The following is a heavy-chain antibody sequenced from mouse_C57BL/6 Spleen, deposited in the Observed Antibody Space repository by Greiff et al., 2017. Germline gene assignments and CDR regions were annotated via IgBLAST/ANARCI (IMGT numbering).Heavy chain of an antibody. Sequence: VQLKESGPELVKPGASVKMSCKASGYTFTDYNMPWVKQSHGKSLEWIGYINPNNGGTSYNQKFKGKATLTVNKSSSTAYMELRSLTSEDSAVYYCASLYPYYYAMDYWGQGTSVTVSS. J-gene: IGHJ4*01. CDR2: INPNNGGT. V-gene: IGHV1-22*01. CDR1: GYTFTDYN. CDR3: ASLYPYYYAMDY. D-gene: IGHD2-12*01.